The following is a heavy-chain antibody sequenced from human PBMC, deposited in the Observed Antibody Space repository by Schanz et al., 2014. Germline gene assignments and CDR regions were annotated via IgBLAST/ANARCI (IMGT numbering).Heavy chain of an antibody. CDR3: AKDQGSYGSGSYSYFDY. CDR1: GFTFSDYY. CDR2: ISGSSIHK. V-gene: IGHV3-11*05. D-gene: IGHD3-10*01. J-gene: IGHJ4*02. Sequence: VQLVESGGALVQPGGSLRLSCAASGFTFSDYYMAWIRQAPGKGLEWVSHISGSSIHKNYADSVKGRFSISRDNAKNSLYLQMNSLRAEDTAVYYCAKDQGSYGSGSYSYFDYWGQGTLXTVSS.